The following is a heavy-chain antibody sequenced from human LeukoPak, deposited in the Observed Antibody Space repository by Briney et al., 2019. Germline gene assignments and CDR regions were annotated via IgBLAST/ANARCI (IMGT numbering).Heavy chain of an antibody. V-gene: IGHV4-59*01. J-gene: IGHJ4*02. Sequence: SETLSLTCTVSGGSISSYYWSWIRQPPGKGLEWIGNIDYSGKTNYNPSLRSRVTISVDTSKNQFSLKLSSVTGADTAVYYCARSRSIGPGSYYANFDYWGQGTLVTVSS. D-gene: IGHD3-10*01. CDR2: IDYSGKT. CDR1: GGSISSYY. CDR3: ARSRSIGPGSYYANFDY.